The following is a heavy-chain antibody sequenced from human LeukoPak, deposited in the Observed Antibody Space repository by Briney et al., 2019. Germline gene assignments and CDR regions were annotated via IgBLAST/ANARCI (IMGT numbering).Heavy chain of an antibody. Sequence: ASVKVSCKASGYTFTDYYLHWVRQAPGQGLEWMGIINPSGGSTSYAQKFQGRVTMTRDTSTSTVYVELSSLRSEDTAVYYCARVGLGGIAAAGSASDYWGQGTLVTVSS. CDR3: ARVGLGGIAAAGSASDY. V-gene: IGHV1-46*01. D-gene: IGHD6-13*01. CDR2: INPSGGST. J-gene: IGHJ4*02. CDR1: GYTFTDYY.